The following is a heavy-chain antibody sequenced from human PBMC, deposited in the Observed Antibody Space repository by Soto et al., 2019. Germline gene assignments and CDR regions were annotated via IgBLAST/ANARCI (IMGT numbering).Heavy chain of an antibody. J-gene: IGHJ3*01. V-gene: IGHV7-4-1*01. CDR3: ASLVAGAFDV. CDR2: INTKTGTP. CDR1: GYTFTAYH. D-gene: IGHD2-8*02. Sequence: QVQLVQSGSELEKPGASVRVSCKASGYTFTAYHINWVRQAPGQGLEWMGWINTKTGTPSYAQGFTGRCVFSLDTSVSTAYLQLFSLKAEDTAVYYMASLVAGAFDVWGQGTLLTVSS.